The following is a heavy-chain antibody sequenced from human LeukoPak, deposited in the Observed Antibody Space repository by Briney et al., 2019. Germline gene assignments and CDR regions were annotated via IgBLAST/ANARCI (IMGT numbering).Heavy chain of an antibody. D-gene: IGHD3-22*01. Sequence: GRSLRLSCAASGFTFSSYAMHWVRQAPGKGLEWVAFISYDGSNKYYADSVKGRFTISRDNSKNTLYLQMNSLRAEDTAVYYCASDYYDSSGYSEPYDYWGQGTLVTVSS. V-gene: IGHV3-30-3*01. CDR3: ASDYYDSSGYSEPYDY. J-gene: IGHJ4*02. CDR1: GFTFSSYA. CDR2: ISYDGSNK.